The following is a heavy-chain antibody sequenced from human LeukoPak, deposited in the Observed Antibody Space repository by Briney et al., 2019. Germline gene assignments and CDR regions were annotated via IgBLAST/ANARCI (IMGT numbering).Heavy chain of an antibody. Sequence: ASVKVSCKASGYTFTSYGISWVRQAPGQGLEWMGCISAYNGNTNYAQKIQGRVTMTTDTSTSTAYMELRSLRSDDTAVYYCARAPHSSSWYYYYYMDVWGKGTTVTVSS. V-gene: IGHV1-18*01. J-gene: IGHJ6*03. CDR3: ARAPHSSSWYYYYYMDV. CDR1: GYTFTSYG. D-gene: IGHD6-13*01. CDR2: ISAYNGNT.